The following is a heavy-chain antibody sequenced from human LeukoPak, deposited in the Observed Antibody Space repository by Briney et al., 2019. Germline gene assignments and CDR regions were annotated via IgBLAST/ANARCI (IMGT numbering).Heavy chain of an antibody. J-gene: IGHJ4*02. V-gene: IGHV4-34*01. Sequence: SETLSLTCAVYGGSFSGYYWSWIRQPPGKGLEWIGEINHSGSTNYNPSLKSRVTISVDTSKNQFSLKLSSVTAADTAVYYCARGYYYGSGSYYTPTRFDYWGQGTLVTVSS. CDR2: INHSGST. CDR1: GGSFSGYY. D-gene: IGHD3-10*01. CDR3: ARGYYYGSGSYYTPTRFDY.